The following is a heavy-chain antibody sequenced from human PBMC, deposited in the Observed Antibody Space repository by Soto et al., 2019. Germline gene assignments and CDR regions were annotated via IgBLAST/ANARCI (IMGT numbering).Heavy chain of an antibody. CDR2: IYYSGST. CDR1: GGSISSGGYY. J-gene: IGHJ4*02. Sequence: TSETLSLTCTVSGGSISSGGYYWSWIRQHPGKGLEWIGYIYYSGSTYYNPSLKSRVTISVDTSKNQFSLKLSSVTAADTAVYYCARARDAATAGGWVVVRAGPFDYWGQGTLVTVSS. CDR3: ARARDAATAGGWVVVRAGPFDY. V-gene: IGHV4-31*03. D-gene: IGHD3-22*01.